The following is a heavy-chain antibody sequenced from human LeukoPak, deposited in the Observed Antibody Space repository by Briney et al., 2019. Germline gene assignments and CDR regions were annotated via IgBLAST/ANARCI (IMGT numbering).Heavy chain of an antibody. Sequence: GASVKVSCKASGYTFTSYAMHWVRQAPGQRLEWMGWINAGNGNTKYSQKFQGRATTTRDTSASTAYMELSSLRSEDTAVYYCARDRGYCSSTSCRRVWFDPWGQGTLVTVSS. D-gene: IGHD2-2*01. CDR1: GYTFTSYA. J-gene: IGHJ5*02. V-gene: IGHV1-3*01. CDR2: INAGNGNT. CDR3: ARDRGYCSSTSCRRVWFDP.